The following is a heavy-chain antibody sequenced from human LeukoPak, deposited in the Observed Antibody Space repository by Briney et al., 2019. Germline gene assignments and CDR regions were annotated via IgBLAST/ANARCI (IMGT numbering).Heavy chain of an antibody. V-gene: IGHV1-2*02. CDR3: ARDLGDATNWFDP. Sequence: ASVKVSCKASGYASTGYYMHWVRQAPGQGLEWMGWINPNSGGTNYAQKFQGRVTMTRDASISTAYLELSRLRSDDTAVYHCARDLGDATNWFDPWGQGTLVTVSS. CDR2: INPNSGGT. D-gene: IGHD3-3*01. CDR1: GYASTGYY. J-gene: IGHJ5*02.